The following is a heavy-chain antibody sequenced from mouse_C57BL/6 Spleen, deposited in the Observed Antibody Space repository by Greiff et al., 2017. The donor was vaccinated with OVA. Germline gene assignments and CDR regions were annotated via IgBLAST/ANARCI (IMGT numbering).Heavy chain of an antibody. V-gene: IGHV14-1*01. J-gene: IGHJ2*01. CDR2: IDPEDGDT. CDR1: GFNIKDYY. Sequence: VQLQQSGAELVRPGASVKLSCTASGFNIKDYYMHWVKQRPEQGLEWIGRIDPEDGDTEYAPKFQGKATMTADTSSNAAYLQTSSLTSEDTAVYYSTPERNYYVDYWGQGTTRTVSS. CDR3: TPERNYYVDY.